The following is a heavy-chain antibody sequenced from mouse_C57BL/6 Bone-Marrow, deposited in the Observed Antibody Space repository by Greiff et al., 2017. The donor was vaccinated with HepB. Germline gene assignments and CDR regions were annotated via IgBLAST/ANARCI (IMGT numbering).Heavy chain of an antibody. CDR1: GFSLTSYG. D-gene: IGHD1-1*01. Sequence: QVQLQQSGPGLVQPSQSLSITCTVSGFSLTSYGVHWVRQSPGKGLEWLGVIWSGGSTDYNAAFISRLSISKDNSKCQVFFKMNSLQADDTAIYYCGRNSCYYGAWFAYWGQGTLVTVSA. CDR2: IWSGGST. V-gene: IGHV2-2*01. J-gene: IGHJ3*01. CDR3: GRNSCYYGAWFAY.